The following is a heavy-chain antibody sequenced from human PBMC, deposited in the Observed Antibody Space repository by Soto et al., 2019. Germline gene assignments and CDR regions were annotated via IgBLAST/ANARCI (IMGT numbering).Heavy chain of an antibody. CDR3: VKGSSSSWYFDY. J-gene: IGHJ4*02. V-gene: IGHV3-64D*08. D-gene: IGHD6-13*01. CDR1: GFTFSRNA. Sequence: PGGSLRLSCAASGFTFSRNAMHWVRQAPGKGLEYVSGISSDGGNTFYANSVKGRFTISRDNSKNTLYLQMSSLRTEDTAVYYCVKGSSSSWYFDYWGQGTLVTVSS. CDR2: ISSDGGNT.